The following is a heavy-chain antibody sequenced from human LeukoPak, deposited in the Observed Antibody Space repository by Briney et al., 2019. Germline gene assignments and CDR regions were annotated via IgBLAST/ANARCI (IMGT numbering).Heavy chain of an antibody. D-gene: IGHD6-19*01. Sequence: PSETLSLTCAVYGGSLSGYYWSWTRQPPGEGLEWIGEINHSGSTNYNPSLKSLVTISVVTSKNQFSLKLSFVTAADTAVYYCASRIAVAGTGEVTTTSFDYWGQGTLVTVSS. CDR1: GGSLSGYY. CDR2: INHSGST. J-gene: IGHJ4*02. CDR3: ASRIAVAGTGEVTTTSFDY. V-gene: IGHV4-34*01.